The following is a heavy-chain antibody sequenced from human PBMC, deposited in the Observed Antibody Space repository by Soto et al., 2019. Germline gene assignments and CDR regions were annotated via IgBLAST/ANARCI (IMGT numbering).Heavy chain of an antibody. CDR2: IYYSGST. D-gene: IGHD1-7*01. J-gene: IGHJ6*02. CDR1: GGSISSSSYY. CDR3: ARCGITGTTYYYYGMDV. Sequence: SETLSLTCTVSGGSISSSSYYWGWIRQPPGKGLEWIGSIYYSGSTYYNPSLKSRVTISVDTSKNQFSLKLSSVTAADTAVYYCARCGITGTTYYYYGMDVWGQGTTVTVSS. V-gene: IGHV4-39*01.